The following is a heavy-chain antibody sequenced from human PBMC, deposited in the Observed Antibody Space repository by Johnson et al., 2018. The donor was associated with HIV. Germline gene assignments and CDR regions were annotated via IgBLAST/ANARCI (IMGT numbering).Heavy chain of an antibody. CDR3: ARDQGLIVTDAFDI. CDR1: GFTFDDYA. CDR2: LSWNSGSI. J-gene: IGHJ3*02. V-gene: IGHV3-9*01. D-gene: IGHD1-26*01. Sequence: VQLVESGGGLVQPGRSLRLSCAASGFTFDDYAMHWVRQAPGKGLEWVSGLSWNSGSIGYADSVKGRFTISRDNAKNSLYLQMNSLRAEDTAVYYCARDQGLIVTDAFDIWGQGTMVTVSS.